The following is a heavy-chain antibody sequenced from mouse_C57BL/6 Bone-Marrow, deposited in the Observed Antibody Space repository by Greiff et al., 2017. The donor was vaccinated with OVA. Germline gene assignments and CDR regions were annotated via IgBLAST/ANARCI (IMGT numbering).Heavy chain of an antibody. CDR1: GFTFTDYY. V-gene: IGHV7-3*01. D-gene: IGHD1-3*01. Sequence: EVQLQESGGGLVQPGASLSLSCAASGFTFTDYYMSWVRQPPGQALEWLGFIRNKANGYTSNYSASVKGRFTISRDNSQSILYLRRMALRADDIASCDCGRSTVGFDYWGQGTTLTVSS. CDR2: IRNKANGYTS. CDR3: GRSTVGFDY. J-gene: IGHJ2*01.